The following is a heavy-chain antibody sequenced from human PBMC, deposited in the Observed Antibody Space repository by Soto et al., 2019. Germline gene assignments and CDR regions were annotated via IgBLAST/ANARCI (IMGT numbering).Heavy chain of an antibody. CDR3: AGSTGAAGTSWFDP. J-gene: IGHJ5*02. CDR2: INPNSGGT. V-gene: IGHV1-2*04. Sequence: QVQLVPSGAEVKKPGASVKVSCKASGYTFTGYYMHWVRQAPGQGLEWMGWINPNSGGTNYAQKFQGWVTMTRDTSISTAYMELSRLRSDDTAVYYCAGSTGAAGTSWFDPWGQGTLVTVSS. D-gene: IGHD6-13*01. CDR1: GYTFTGYY.